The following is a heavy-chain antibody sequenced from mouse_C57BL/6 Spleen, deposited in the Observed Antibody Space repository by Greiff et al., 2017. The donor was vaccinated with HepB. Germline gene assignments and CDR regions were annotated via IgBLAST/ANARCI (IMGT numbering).Heavy chain of an antibody. V-gene: IGHV1-66*01. Sequence: VQLQQPGAELVMPGASVKLSCKASGYTFTSYYIHWVKQRPGQGLEWIGWIYPGSGNTKYNEKFKGKATLTADTSSSTAYMQLSSLTSEDSAVYYCARDYSNFLFAYWGQGTLVTVSA. D-gene: IGHD2-5*01. CDR3: ARDYSNFLFAY. CDR1: GYTFTSYY. CDR2: IYPGSGNT. J-gene: IGHJ3*01.